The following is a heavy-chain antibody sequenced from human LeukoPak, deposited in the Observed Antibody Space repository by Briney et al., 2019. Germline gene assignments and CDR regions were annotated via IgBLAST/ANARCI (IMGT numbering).Heavy chain of an antibody. V-gene: IGHV4-34*01. D-gene: IGHD5/OR15-5a*01. CDR2: INHSGSI. CDR1: GGSFSNYY. Sequence: PSETLSLTCAGYGGSFSNYYWSWIRQTPGKGLEWIGGINHSGSINHKPSLKSQGTISINTAKNQFSLKLTSITAADTADYYYAKVYGYDPKDGLWGQGTLVTVSS. J-gene: IGHJ4*02. CDR3: AKVYGYDPKDGL.